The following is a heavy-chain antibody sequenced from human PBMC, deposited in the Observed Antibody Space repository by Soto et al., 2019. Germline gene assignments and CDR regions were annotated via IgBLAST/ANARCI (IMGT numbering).Heavy chain of an antibody. CDR1: GGSISSYY. D-gene: IGHD3-3*01. V-gene: IGHV4-59*01. CDR3: ARGTFGVVKD. J-gene: IGHJ4*02. CDR2: MYYSGTT. Sequence: QVQLQASGPGLVKPSETLSLTCTVSGGSISSYYWSWIRQPPGKGLEWIGYMYYSGTTNYNPSLTGPVTVSIDPSRNSFSPKLSFVTAADTAVYYCARGTFGVVKDWGQGTLVSVSS.